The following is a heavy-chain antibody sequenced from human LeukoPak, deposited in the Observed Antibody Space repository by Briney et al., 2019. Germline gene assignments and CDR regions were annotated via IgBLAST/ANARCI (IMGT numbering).Heavy chain of an antibody. Sequence: GASVKVSCKASGYTFSSFGISWVRQAPGQGLEWMGWISAYNGNTEYAQNLQGRVTMTADTSTSTAYMELRSLRSDDTAVYYCARGGGVNYYGSGLFDYWGQGTLVTVSS. CDR3: ARGGGVNYYGSGLFDY. CDR2: ISAYNGNT. V-gene: IGHV1-18*01. CDR1: GYTFSSFG. J-gene: IGHJ4*02. D-gene: IGHD3-10*01.